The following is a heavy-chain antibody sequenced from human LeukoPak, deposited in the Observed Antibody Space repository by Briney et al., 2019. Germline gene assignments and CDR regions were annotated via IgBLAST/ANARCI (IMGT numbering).Heavy chain of an antibody. J-gene: IGHJ4*02. CDR2: FDGNGPNT. CDR3: VKPRTTGLGWAQFDY. V-gene: IGHV3-23*01. D-gene: IGHD2-8*02. CDR1: GFTFSSFA. Sequence: GSLRLSCAASGFTFSSFAMTWVRQAPGKGLEWVSGFDGNGPNTYYADSVKGRWTISRDNSRNTLYLEMNSLRPEDTAIYYCVKPRTTGLGWAQFDYWGQGSLVTVSS.